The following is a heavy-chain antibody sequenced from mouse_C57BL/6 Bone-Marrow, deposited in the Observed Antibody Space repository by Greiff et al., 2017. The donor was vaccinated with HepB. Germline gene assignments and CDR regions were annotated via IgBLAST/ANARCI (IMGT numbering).Heavy chain of an antibody. D-gene: IGHD1-1*01. CDR2: IDPSDSYT. CDR3: ARNRWSTTVVGDVDY. Sequence: QVQLQQPGAELVRPGTSVKLSCKASGYTFTSYWLHWVKQRPGQGLEWIGVIDPSDSYTNYNQKFKGKATLTVDTSSSTAYMQLSSLTSEDSAVYYCARNRWSTTVVGDVDYWGQGTTLTVSS. J-gene: IGHJ2*01. CDR1: GYTFTSYW. V-gene: IGHV1-59*01.